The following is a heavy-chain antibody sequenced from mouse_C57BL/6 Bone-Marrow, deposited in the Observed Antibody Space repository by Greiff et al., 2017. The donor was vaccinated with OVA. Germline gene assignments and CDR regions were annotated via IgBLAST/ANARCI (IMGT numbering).Heavy chain of an antibody. V-gene: IGHV1-26*01. CDR1: GYTFTDYY. CDR3: RSSSYYFDD. CDR2: INPNNGGT. Sequence: VQLQQSGPELVKPGASVKISCKASGYTFTDYYMNWVKQSHGKSLEWIGDINPNNGGTSYNQKFKGKATLTVDKSSSTAYMELRSLTSEDSAVYYCRSSSYYFDDWGQGTTLTVSS. D-gene: IGHD1-1*01. J-gene: IGHJ2*01.